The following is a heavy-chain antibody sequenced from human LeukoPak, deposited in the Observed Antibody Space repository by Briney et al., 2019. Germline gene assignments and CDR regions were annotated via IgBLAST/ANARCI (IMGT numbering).Heavy chain of an antibody. CDR3: ARGLWFGELSPHFDY. D-gene: IGHD3-10*01. V-gene: IGHV3-21*01. Sequence: GGSLRLSCAASGFTFSSYSMNWVRQAPGKGLEWVSSISSSSSYIYYADSVKGRFTISRDNAKNSLYLQMNSLRAEDTAVYYCARGLWFGELSPHFDYWGQGTLVTVSS. J-gene: IGHJ4*02. CDR2: ISSSSSYI. CDR1: GFTFSSYS.